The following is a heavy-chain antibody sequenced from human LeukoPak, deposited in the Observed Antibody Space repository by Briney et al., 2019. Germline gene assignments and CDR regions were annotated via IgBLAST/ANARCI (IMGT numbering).Heavy chain of an antibody. CDR2: MNPNSGNT. CDR3: ARAPGFWSGLYPRYFQH. J-gene: IGHJ1*01. V-gene: IGHV1-8*01. Sequence: ASVKVSCKASGYTFTSYDINWVRQATGLGLEWMGWMNPNSGNTGYAQKFQGRVTMTRNTSISTAYMELSSLRSEDTAVYYCARAPGFWSGLYPRYFQHWGQGTLVTVSS. CDR1: GYTFTSYD. D-gene: IGHD3-3*01.